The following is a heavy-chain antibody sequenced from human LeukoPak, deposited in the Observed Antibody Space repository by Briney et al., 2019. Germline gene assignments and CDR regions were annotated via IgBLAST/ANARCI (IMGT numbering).Heavy chain of an antibody. Sequence: SQTLSLTCTVSGGSISSGDYYWSWIRQPPGKGLEWIGYIYYSGSTYYNPSLESRVTISVDTSKNQFSLKLSSVTAADTAVYYCARVSRGELLLIDYWGQGTLVTVSS. CDR1: GGSISSGDYY. CDR2: IYYSGST. CDR3: ARVSRGELLLIDY. J-gene: IGHJ4*02. V-gene: IGHV4-30-4*08. D-gene: IGHD1-26*01.